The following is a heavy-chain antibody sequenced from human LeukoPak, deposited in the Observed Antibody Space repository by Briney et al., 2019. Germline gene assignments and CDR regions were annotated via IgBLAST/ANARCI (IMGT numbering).Heavy chain of an antibody. CDR1: GFTFSDYY. D-gene: IGHD2-15*01. J-gene: IGHJ4*02. CDR3: ARVSYRSGGSCYFDY. Sequence: GGSLRLSCAASGFTFSDYYMSWIRRAPGKGLEWVSYISSSGSTIYYADSVKGRFTISRDNAKNSLYLQMNSLRAEDTAVYYCARVSYRSGGSCYFDYWGQGTLVTVSS. V-gene: IGHV3-11*04. CDR2: ISSSGSTI.